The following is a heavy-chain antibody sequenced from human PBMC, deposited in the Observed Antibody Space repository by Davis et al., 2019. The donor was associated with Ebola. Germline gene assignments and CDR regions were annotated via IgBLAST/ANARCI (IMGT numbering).Heavy chain of an antibody. V-gene: IGHV1-69*04. CDR3: ARDSSSWDYFDY. D-gene: IGHD6-13*01. CDR2: IIPILGIA. Sequence: SVKVSCKASGGTFSSYAISWVRQAPGQGLEWMGRIIPILGIANYAQKFQGRVTITRDTSASTAYMELRSLRSDDTAVYYCARDSSSWDYFDYWGQGTLVTVSS. J-gene: IGHJ4*02. CDR1: GGTFSSYA.